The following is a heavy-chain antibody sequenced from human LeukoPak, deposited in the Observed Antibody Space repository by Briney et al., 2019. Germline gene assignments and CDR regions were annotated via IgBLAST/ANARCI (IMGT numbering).Heavy chain of an antibody. CDR3: AKDVKDYRMAAAGTIDY. J-gene: IGHJ4*02. V-gene: IGHV3-7*01. CDR1: GFTFSSYW. Sequence: GGSLRLSCAASGFTFSSYWMSWVRQAPGKGLEWVANIKQDGSEKYYVDSVKGRFTISRDNAKNSLYLQMNSLRAEDTAVYYCAKDVKDYRMAAAGTIDYWGQGTLVTVSS. D-gene: IGHD6-13*01. CDR2: IKQDGSEK.